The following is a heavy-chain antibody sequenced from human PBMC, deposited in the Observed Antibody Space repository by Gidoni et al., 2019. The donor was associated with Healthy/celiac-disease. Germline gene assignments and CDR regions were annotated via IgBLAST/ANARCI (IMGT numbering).Heavy chain of an antibody. CDR2: ISAYNGNT. CDR1: GYTFTSYG. V-gene: IGHV1-18*01. D-gene: IGHD3-16*01. Sequence: QVQLVQSGAEVKKPGASVKVSCKASGYTFTSYGISWVRQAPGQGLEWMGWISAYNGNTNYAQKLQGRVTMTTDTSTSTAYMELRSLRSDDTAVYYCARDPDYDYVWGSHTGVGSFDPWGQGTLVTVSS. CDR3: ARDPDYDYVWGSHTGVGSFDP. J-gene: IGHJ5*02.